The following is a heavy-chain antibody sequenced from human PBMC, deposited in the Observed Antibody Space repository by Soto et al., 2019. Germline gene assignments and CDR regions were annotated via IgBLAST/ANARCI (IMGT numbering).Heavy chain of an antibody. Sequence: EVQLVESGGGLVQPGGSLRLSCEASGFTFSSYDMHWVRQVTGKGLEWVSAVGTTSDTFYSGSVKGRFTISRENAKNSLYLQMNSLRAGDTAVYYCARGTYCSGGSCYPSGLDVWGQGTTVTVSS. D-gene: IGHD2-15*01. CDR3: ARGTYCSGGSCYPSGLDV. V-gene: IGHV3-13*01. CDR2: VGTTSDT. CDR1: GFTFSSYD. J-gene: IGHJ6*02.